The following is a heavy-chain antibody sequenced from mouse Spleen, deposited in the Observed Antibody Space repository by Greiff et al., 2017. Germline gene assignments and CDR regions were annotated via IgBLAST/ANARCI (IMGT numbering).Heavy chain of an antibody. J-gene: IGHJ2*01. CDR1: GYTFTNYW. Sequence: VKLQESGAELVRPGTSVKMSCKASGYTFTNYWIGWAKQRPGHGLEWIGDIYPGGGYTNYNEKFKGKATLTADKSSSTAYMQFSSLTSEDSAIYYCAREVGGNYFDYWGQGTTLTVSS. D-gene: IGHD1-1*02. CDR2: IYPGGGYT. CDR3: AREVGGNYFDY. V-gene: IGHV1-63*01.